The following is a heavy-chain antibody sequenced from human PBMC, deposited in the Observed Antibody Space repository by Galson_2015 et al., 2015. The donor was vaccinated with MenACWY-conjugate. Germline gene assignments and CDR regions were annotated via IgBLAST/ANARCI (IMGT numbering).Heavy chain of an antibody. CDR3: ARHPPGGRGMDV. CDR1: GYIFTTYW. Sequence: QSGAEVKKPGESLKISCKASGYIFTTYWIAWVRQMPGKGLEWMGLISPGDSNTRYSPSFQGQVTISADKSISTAYLQWSSLKASDTAMYYCARHPPGGRGMDVWGQGTPVTVSS. CDR2: ISPGDSNT. J-gene: IGHJ6*02. D-gene: IGHD1-26*01. V-gene: IGHV5-51*01.